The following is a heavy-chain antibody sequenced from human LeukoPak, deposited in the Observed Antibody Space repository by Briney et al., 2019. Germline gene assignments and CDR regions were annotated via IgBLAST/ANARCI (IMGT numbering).Heavy chain of an antibody. V-gene: IGHV4-34*01. J-gene: IGHJ6*03. D-gene: IGHD3-16*01. CDR2: INHSGST. Sequence: SETLSLTCAVYGGSFSGYYWSWILQPPGKGLEWLGEINHSGSTNYNPSLKSRVTISVDTSKNQFSLKLSSVTAADTAVYYCARETSQKGAHYMDVWGKGTTVTISS. CDR1: GGSFSGYY. CDR3: ARETSQKGAHYMDV.